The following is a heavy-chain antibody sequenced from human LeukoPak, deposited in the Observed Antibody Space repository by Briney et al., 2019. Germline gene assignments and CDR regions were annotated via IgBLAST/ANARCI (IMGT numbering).Heavy chain of an antibody. CDR2: ISYDGSNK. D-gene: IGHD4-17*01. V-gene: IGHV3-30*18. Sequence: AGGSLRLSCAASGFTFSSYGMQWDRQAPGKGLEWVAVISYDGSNKYYADSVKGRFTISRDNSKNTLYLQMNSLRAEDTAVYYCAKDPGYGDYSGGQGTLVTVSS. CDR3: AKDPGYGDYS. CDR1: GFTFSSYG. J-gene: IGHJ4*02.